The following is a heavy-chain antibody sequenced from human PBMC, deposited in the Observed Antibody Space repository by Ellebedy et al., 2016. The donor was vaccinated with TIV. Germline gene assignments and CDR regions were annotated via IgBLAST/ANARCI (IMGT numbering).Heavy chain of an antibody. CDR1: GGTFSSYA. CDR3: ARGPGSYDLYRY. Sequence: AASVKVSCKASGGTFSSYAISWVRQAPGQGLEWMGGIIPIFGTATYAQKFQGRVTITADESTSTAYMELSSLRSEDTAVYYWARGPGSYDLYRYWGQGTLVTVSS. J-gene: IGHJ4*02. V-gene: IGHV1-69*13. CDR2: IIPIFGTA. D-gene: IGHD3-10*01.